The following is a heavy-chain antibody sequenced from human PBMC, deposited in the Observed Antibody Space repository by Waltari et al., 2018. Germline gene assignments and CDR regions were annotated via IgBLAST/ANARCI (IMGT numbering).Heavy chain of an antibody. D-gene: IGHD4-17*01. V-gene: IGHV4-30-4*08. CDR1: GASITNGDYY. Sequence: QLQESGPGLVRPSQTLSLTCSVSGASITNGDYYWTWVRQHPGKGLEYIGYRYYSGGTYYTPSLKGRFVISVDTSKNQFSLNVNSVTAADAAVYYCAAGMTAAGKTPGTTGPVFWGQGALVNVSS. CDR2: RYYSGGT. CDR3: AAGMTAAGKTPGTTGPVF. J-gene: IGHJ4*02.